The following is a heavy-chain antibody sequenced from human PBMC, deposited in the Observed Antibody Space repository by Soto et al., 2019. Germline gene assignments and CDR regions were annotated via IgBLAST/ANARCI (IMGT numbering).Heavy chain of an antibody. V-gene: IGHV4-39*01. Sequence: QLQLQESGPGLVKPSETLSLTCTVSGGSISSSSYYWGWIRQPPGKGLEWIGSIYYSGSTYYNPSLKSRVTISVDTSKNQFSLKLSSVTAADTAVYYCVRHEDGGPVAGYFDYWGQGTLVTVSS. J-gene: IGHJ4*02. D-gene: IGHD6-19*01. CDR2: IYYSGST. CDR3: VRHEDGGPVAGYFDY. CDR1: GGSISSSSYY.